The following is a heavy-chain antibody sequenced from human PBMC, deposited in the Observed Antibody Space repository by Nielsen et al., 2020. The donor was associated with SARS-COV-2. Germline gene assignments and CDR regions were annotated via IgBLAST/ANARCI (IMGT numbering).Heavy chain of an antibody. CDR2: ISWNSGSI. Sequence: SLRLSCAASGFTFDDYAMHWVRQAPGKGLEWVSGISWNSGSIGYADSVKGRFTISRDNAKNSLYLQMNSLRAEDTALYYCAKDKGSGAAGAYYYGMDVWGQGTTVTVSS. D-gene: IGHD6-13*01. CDR1: GFTFDDYA. CDR3: AKDKGSGAAGAYYYGMDV. J-gene: IGHJ6*02. V-gene: IGHV3-9*01.